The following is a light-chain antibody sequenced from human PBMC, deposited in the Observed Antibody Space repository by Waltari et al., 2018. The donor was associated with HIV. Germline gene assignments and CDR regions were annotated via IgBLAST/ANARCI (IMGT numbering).Light chain of an antibody. V-gene: IGLV1-47*01. CDR1: SANIGSNY. J-gene: IGLJ3*02. Sequence: QSVLTQPPPASRTPGQRVTISCYGSSANIGSNYVYWYQQLPETAPKLLIYRKNQRPSGVPDRFSGSKSGTSASLAISGLRSEDEADYYCATWEGSLSGLWVFGGGTKLTVL. CDR3: ATWEGSLSGLWV. CDR2: RKN.